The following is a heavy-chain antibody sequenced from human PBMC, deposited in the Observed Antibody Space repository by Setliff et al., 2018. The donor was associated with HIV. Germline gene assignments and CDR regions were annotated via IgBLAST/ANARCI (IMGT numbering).Heavy chain of an antibody. J-gene: IGHJ4*02. CDR3: ARGRVRGVIIPFDY. Sequence: PSETLSLTCAVYGGSFSGYYWSWIRQPPGKGLEWIGEINHSGSTNYNPSLKSRVTISVDTSKNQFSLKLSSVTAADTAVYYCARGRVRGVIIPFDYWGQGTLVTV. V-gene: IGHV4-34*01. D-gene: IGHD3-10*01. CDR1: GGSFSGYY. CDR2: INHSGST.